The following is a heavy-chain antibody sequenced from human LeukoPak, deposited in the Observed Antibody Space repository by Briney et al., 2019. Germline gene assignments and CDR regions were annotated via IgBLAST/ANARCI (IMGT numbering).Heavy chain of an antibody. Sequence: PSETLSLTCTVSGGSISSSSYYWGWIRQPPGTGLEWIGSIYYSGSTYYNPSLKSRVTISVDTSKNQFSLKLSSVTAADTAVYYCARQVVTGATNRYLDYWGQGTLVTVSS. J-gene: IGHJ4*02. CDR3: ARQVVTGATNRYLDY. CDR1: GGSISSSSYY. CDR2: IYYSGST. D-gene: IGHD1-20*01. V-gene: IGHV4-39*01.